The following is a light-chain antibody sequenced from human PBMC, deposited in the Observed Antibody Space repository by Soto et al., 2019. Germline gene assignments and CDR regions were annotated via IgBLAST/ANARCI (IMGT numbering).Light chain of an antibody. CDR3: QSYDSRLSAHV. CDR1: NSNVGNNT. J-gene: IGLJ1*01. CDR2: GNN. V-gene: IGLV1-40*01. Sequence: QAVLTQPPSASGTPGQRVTISCSGSNSNVGNNTVNWYQQFPGGAPKLLIFGNNNRPSGVPDRFSGSQSGTLASLVITGLQSEDETDYYCQSYDSRLSAHVFGTGTKLTVL.